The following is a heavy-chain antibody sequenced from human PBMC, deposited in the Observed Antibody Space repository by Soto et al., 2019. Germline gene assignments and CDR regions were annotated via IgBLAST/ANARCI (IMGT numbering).Heavy chain of an antibody. V-gene: IGHV4-39*01. CDR2: IYNSGST. D-gene: IGHD6-19*01. CDR3: ARHGDPWLAPFDF. J-gene: IGHJ4*02. Sequence: SETLSLTCTVSCGSISGSSSYWGWIRQPPGKGLEWIGSIYNSGSTYYDPSLKSRVTLSVDTSRNQFSLKVSSVTAADTAVYYCARHGDPWLAPFDFWGQGTLVTVSS. CDR1: CGSISGSSSY.